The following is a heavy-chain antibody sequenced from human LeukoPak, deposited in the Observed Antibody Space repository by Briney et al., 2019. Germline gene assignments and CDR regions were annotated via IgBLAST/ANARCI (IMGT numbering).Heavy chain of an antibody. CDR3: ASHSNVWLLGN. V-gene: IGHV3-64*04. Sequence: PGGSLRLSCSASGFTFSSFAMHWVRQAPGKGLEYVSAVTNNGGSTYYADSVKGRFTISRDDSKNTLYLQMSSLKTEDTAVYYCASHSNVWLLGNWGQGTLVTVSS. CDR2: VTNNGGST. J-gene: IGHJ4*02. CDR1: GFTFSSFA. D-gene: IGHD6-19*01.